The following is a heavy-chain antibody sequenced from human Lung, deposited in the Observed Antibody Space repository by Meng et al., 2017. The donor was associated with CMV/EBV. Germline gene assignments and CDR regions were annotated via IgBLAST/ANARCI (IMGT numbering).Heavy chain of an antibody. V-gene: IGHV2-70*20. CDR1: GFSLSTSGMC. CDR3: ARVLTPGIAAADTGFDF. Sequence: SGXXLVXPTQTLTLTCTFSGFSLSTSGMCVSWVRQPPGKALEWLALIDWDDDKYYSTSLKTRLTISKDTSKDQVVLTMTNMDPVETATYYCARVLTPGIAAADTGFDFWGQGXLVTVSS. J-gene: IGHJ4*02. CDR2: IDWDDDK. D-gene: IGHD6-13*01.